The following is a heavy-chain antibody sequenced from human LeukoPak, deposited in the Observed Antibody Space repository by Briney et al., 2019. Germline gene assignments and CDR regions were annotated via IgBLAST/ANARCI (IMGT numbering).Heavy chain of an antibody. Sequence: GGSLRLSCAASGFTFNSYNMNWVRQTPGKGLEWVSYIRSSSSNIYYADSVKGRFTISRDNSKNTLYLQMNSLRAEDTAVYYCAKFARWDYDSSGYYYWGQGTLVTVSS. D-gene: IGHD3-22*01. V-gene: IGHV3-21*04. CDR1: GFTFNSYN. J-gene: IGHJ4*02. CDR2: IRSSSSNI. CDR3: AKFARWDYDSSGYYY.